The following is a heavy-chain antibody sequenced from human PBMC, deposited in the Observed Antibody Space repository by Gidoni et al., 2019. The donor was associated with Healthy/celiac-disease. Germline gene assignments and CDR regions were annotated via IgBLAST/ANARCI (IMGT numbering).Heavy chain of an antibody. J-gene: IGHJ4*02. V-gene: IGHV3-21*01. Sequence: EVQLVESGGGLVKPGGSLRLSCAASGFTFSSYSMNWVRKAPGKGLEWVSSISSSSSYMYYADSVKGRFTISRDNAKNSLYLQMNSLRAEDTAVYYCARDSFGVVAATQDYWGQGTLVTVSS. D-gene: IGHD2-15*01. CDR2: ISSSSSYM. CDR1: GFTFSSYS. CDR3: ARDSFGVVAATQDY.